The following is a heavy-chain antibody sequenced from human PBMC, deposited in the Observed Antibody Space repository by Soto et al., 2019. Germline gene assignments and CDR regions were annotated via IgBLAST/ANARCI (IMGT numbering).Heavy chain of an antibody. Sequence: EVQLVESGGGLVQPGRSLRLSCAASGFTFDHYAMHWVRQAPGRGLEWVLGSSRNSGNVVYADSMKGRITISRDNDKNSLYLQMNSLRTEDTALYSCANALKVWIHCGGGSCFTYGFDNWGQGRMVTVSS. CDR3: ANALKVWIHCGGGSCFTYGFDN. D-gene: IGHD2-15*01. CDR1: GFTFDHYA. CDR2: SSRNSGNV. J-gene: IGHJ3*02. V-gene: IGHV3-9*01.